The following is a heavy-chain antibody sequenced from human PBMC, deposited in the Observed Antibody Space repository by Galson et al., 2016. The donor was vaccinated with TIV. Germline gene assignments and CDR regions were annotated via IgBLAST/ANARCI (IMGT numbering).Heavy chain of an antibody. Sequence: SVKVSCKASGVIFNSYTFNWVRQAPGQGLEWMGGTIPIFGTTNYAQKFQGRVTITTDKSTTTAYMELSSLRSEDTAVYYCARDASGSYKDYYYYGMDVWGQGTTVIVSS. CDR3: ARDASGSYKDYYYYGMDV. CDR1: GVIFNSYT. V-gene: IGHV1-69*05. D-gene: IGHD1-26*01. CDR2: TIPIFGTT. J-gene: IGHJ6*02.